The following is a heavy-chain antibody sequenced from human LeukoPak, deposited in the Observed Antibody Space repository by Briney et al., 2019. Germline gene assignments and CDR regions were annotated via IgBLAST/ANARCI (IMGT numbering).Heavy chain of an antibody. CDR2: IIPILGIA. D-gene: IGHD6-19*01. CDR3: AREEAAVAGAFGFDY. J-gene: IGHJ4*02. CDR1: GRTFSSYT. Sequence: SVKVSCKASGRTFSSYTTIWVRQAPGQGLGWMGRIIPILGIANYAQKSQGRVTITADKSTSTAYMELSSLRSEDTAVYYCAREEAAVAGAFGFDYWGQGTLVTVSS. V-gene: IGHV1-69*04.